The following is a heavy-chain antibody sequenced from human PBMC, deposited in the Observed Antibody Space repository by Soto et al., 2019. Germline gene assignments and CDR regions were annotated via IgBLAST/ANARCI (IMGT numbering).Heavy chain of an antibody. CDR1: GFTFSNAW. CDR2: IKSKTDGGTT. D-gene: IGHD3-3*01. CDR3: TTAKPEDYDFWSGYYYAVYFDY. Sequence: GGSLRHSCAASGFTFSNAWMSWVRQAPGKGLEWVGRIKSKTDGGTTDYAAPVKGRFTISRDDSKNTLYLQMNSLKTEDTAVYYCTTAKPEDYDFWSGYYYAVYFDYWGQGTLVTVSS. J-gene: IGHJ4*02. V-gene: IGHV3-15*01.